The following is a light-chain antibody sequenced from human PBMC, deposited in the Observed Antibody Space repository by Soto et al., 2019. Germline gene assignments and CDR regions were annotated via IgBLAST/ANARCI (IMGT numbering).Light chain of an antibody. CDR2: DNN. J-gene: IGLJ2*01. V-gene: IGLV1-51*01. CDR3: GTWDSSLSAVV. Sequence: QSVLTQPPSVSAAPEQTVTISCSGSSSNIGNTFVSWYQQLPGTAPRLLVYDNNKRPSGIPDRFSGSKSGTSATLGITGLQTGDEANYYCGTWDSSLSAVVFGGGTKVTVL. CDR1: SSNIGNTF.